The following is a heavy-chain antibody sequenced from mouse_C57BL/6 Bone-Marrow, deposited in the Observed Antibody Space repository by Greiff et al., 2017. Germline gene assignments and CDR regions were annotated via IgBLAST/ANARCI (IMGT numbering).Heavy chain of an antibody. J-gene: IGHJ4*01. CDR3: ARPPCYSAIDY. CDR1: GYTFTSYW. Sequence: VQLQQPGAELVKPGASVKMSCKASGYTFTSYWITWVKQRPGQGLEWIGEIYPGSGSTNYNEKFKSKATLTVDTSSSTAYMQLSSLTSEDSAVYYCARPPCYSAIDYWGQGTSVTVSA. V-gene: IGHV1-55*01. CDR2: IYPGSGST.